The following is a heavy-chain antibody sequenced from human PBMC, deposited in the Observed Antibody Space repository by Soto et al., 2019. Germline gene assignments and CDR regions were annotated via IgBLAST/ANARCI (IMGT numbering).Heavy chain of an antibody. CDR3: TTSYYDSSSYRVDY. V-gene: IGHV3-15*01. J-gene: IGHJ4*02. CDR1: GFTFSNAW. CDR2: IKSKTDGGTT. D-gene: IGHD3-22*01. Sequence: EVQLVESGGGLVKPGGSLRLSCAASGFTFSNAWMSWVRQAPGKGLERVGRIKSKTDGGTTDYAAPVKGRFTISRDDSKNTLYLQMNSLKTEDTAVYYCTTSYYDSSSYRVDYWGQGTLVTVSS.